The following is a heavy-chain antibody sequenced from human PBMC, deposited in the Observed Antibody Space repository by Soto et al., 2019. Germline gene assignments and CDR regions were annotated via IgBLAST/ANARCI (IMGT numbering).Heavy chain of an antibody. J-gene: IGHJ6*03. CDR2: MNPNSGNT. CDR3: ARGLLNSSGWYYYYYMDV. CDR1: GYTFTSYD. Sequence: QVQLVQSGAEVKKLGASVKVSCKASGYTFTSYDINWVRQATGQGLEWMGWMNPNSGNTGYAQKFQGRVTMTRNTSISTAYMELSSLRSEDTAVYYCARGLLNSSGWYYYYYMDVWGKGTTVTVSS. D-gene: IGHD6-19*01. V-gene: IGHV1-8*01.